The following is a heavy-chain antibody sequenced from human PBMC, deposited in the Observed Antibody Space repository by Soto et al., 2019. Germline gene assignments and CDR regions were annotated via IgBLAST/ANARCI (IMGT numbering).Heavy chain of an antibody. V-gene: IGHV4-34*01. D-gene: IGHD3-10*01. J-gene: IGHJ6*03. CDR3: ARGYYGSGSYYNLKTGHYYYYMDV. Sequence: SETLSLTCAVYGGSFSGYYWSWIRQPPGKGLEWIGEINHSGSTNYNPPLKSRVTISVDTSKNQFSLKLSSVTAADTAVYYCARGYYGSGSYYNLKTGHYYYYMDVWGKGTTVTVSS. CDR1: GGSFSGYY. CDR2: INHSGST.